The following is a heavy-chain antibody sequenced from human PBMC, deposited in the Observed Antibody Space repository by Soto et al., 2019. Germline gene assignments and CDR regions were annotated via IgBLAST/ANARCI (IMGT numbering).Heavy chain of an antibody. D-gene: IGHD3-3*01. J-gene: IGHJ5*02. CDR1: GGSISSSSYY. V-gene: IGHV4-39*01. CDR3: ARCHNGYDFWSGYHNWFDP. CDR2: IYYSGST. Sequence: NPSETLSLTCTVSGGSISSSSYYWGWIRQPPGKGLEWIGSIYYSGSTYYNPSLKSRVTISVDTSKNQFSLKLSSVTAADTAVYYCARCHNGYDFWSGYHNWFDPWGQGTLVTVSS.